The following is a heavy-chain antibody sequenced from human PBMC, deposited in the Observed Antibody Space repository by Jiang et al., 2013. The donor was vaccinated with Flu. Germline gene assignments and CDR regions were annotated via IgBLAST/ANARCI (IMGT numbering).Heavy chain of an antibody. CDR1: GFTFSSYG. D-gene: IGHD6-19*01. J-gene: IGHJ4*02. CDR3: AKDEGDSSGWYPHRQPHCFDY. Sequence: VQLLESGGGVVQPGGSLRLSCAASGFTFSSYGMHWVRQAPGKGLEWVAFIRYDGSNKYYADSVKGRFTISRDNSKNTLYLQMNSLRAEDTAVYYCAKDEGDSSGWYPHRQPHCFDYVGPGNPGHRL. V-gene: IGHV3-30*02. CDR2: IRYDGSNK.